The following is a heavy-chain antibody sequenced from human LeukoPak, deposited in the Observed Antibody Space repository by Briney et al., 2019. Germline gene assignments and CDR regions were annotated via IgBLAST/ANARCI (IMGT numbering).Heavy chain of an antibody. J-gene: IGHJ4*02. CDR2: MNPNSGNT. CDR1: GYTFTSYG. Sequence: ASVKVSCKASGYTFTSYGINWVRQATGQGLERMGWMNPNSGNTGYAQKFRGRVTMTRNTSISTAYMELSSLRSEDTAVYYCARGRGIAAAIGYWGQGTLVTVSS. V-gene: IGHV1-8*01. D-gene: IGHD6-13*01. CDR3: ARGRGIAAAIGY.